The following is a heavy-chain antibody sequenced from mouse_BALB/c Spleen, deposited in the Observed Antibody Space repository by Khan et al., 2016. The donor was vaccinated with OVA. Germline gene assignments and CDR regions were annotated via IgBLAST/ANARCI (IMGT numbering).Heavy chain of an antibody. CDR3: AREEALYYFDD. CDR1: GYIFTTYW. Sequence: QVQLQQSGAELVRPGASVKLSCKTSGYIFTTYWIHWVKQRSGQGLEWIARIYPGTNNTYYNEKFKAKATLTADKSSSTVDMQLSSLKSEDSAVYFCAREEALYYFDDWGQGTTLTVSS. D-gene: IGHD3-2*02. J-gene: IGHJ2*01. V-gene: IGHV1-76*01. CDR2: IYPGTNNT.